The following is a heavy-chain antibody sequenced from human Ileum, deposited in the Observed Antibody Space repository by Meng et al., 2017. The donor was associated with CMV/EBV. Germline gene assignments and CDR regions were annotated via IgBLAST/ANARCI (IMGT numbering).Heavy chain of an antibody. D-gene: IGHD1-26*01. CDR2: IKRDGSKK. CDR3: ASLWEGGY. J-gene: IGHJ4*02. V-gene: IGHV3-7*01. Sequence: GGSLRLSCAAAGFTLGDYWMSWVRQAPGKGLEWVADIKRDGSKKYYAAAVKGRVTISRDNAKRSLYLQMKSLRVEDKAVYYCASLWEGGYWGQGTLVTVSS. CDR1: GFTLGDYW.